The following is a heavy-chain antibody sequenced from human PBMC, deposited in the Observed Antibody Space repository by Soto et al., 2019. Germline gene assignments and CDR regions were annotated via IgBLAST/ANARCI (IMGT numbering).Heavy chain of an antibody. V-gene: IGHV4-59*12. J-gene: IGHJ1*01. Sequence: SETLSLTCTVSGGSISSYYWSWIRQPPGKGLEWIGYIYYSGSTNYNPSLKSRVTISVDTSKNQFSLKLSSVTAADTAVYYCARGFTHLGSSSYFQHWGQGTLVTVSS. D-gene: IGHD3-16*01. CDR2: IYYSGST. CDR3: ARGFTHLGSSSYFQH. CDR1: GGSISSYY.